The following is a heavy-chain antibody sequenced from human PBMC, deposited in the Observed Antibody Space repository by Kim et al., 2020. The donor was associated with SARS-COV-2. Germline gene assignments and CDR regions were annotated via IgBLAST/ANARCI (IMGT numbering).Heavy chain of an antibody. CDR1: GYTFTSYG. Sequence: ASVKVSCKASGYTFTSYGISWVRQAPGQGLEWMGWISAYNGNTNYAQKLQGRVTMTTDTSTRTAYMELRSLRSDDTAVYYCASEQGVSSGYTMVYLGQGTLGTVSS. V-gene: IGHV1-18*01. J-gene: IGHJ4*02. D-gene: IGHD3-22*01. CDR2: ISAYNGNT. CDR3: ASEQGVSSGYTMVY.